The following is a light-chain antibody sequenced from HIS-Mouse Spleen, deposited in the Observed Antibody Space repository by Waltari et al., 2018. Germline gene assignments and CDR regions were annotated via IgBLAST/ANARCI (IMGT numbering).Light chain of an antibody. J-gene: IGLJ2*01. CDR2: ADS. V-gene: IGLV3-10*01. Sequence: SYELTQPPSVSVSPGQTARITCSGDALPKKYAYWYQQKSGQAPVLVIYADSKRPSGIPGGCSGSRSGTMASLTISGAQVEDEADYYCYSTDSSGNHRVFGGGTKLTVL. CDR1: ALPKKY. CDR3: YSTDSSGNHRV.